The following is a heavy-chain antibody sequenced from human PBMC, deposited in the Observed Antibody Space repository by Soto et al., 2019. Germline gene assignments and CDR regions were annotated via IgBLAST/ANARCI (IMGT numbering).Heavy chain of an antibody. CDR1: GGSISSGGYY. D-gene: IGHD3-3*01. Sequence: SETLSLTCTVSGGSISSGGYYWSWIRQHPGKGLEWIGYIYYSGSTYYNPSLKSRVTISVDTSKNQFSLKLSSVTAADTAVYYCARLNDINYDFWSGYSAPRDYWGQGTLVTVSS. J-gene: IGHJ4*02. CDR3: ARLNDINYDFWSGYSAPRDY. CDR2: IYYSGST. V-gene: IGHV4-31*03.